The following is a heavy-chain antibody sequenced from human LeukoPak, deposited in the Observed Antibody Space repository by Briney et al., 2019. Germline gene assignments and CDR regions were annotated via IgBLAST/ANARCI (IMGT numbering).Heavy chain of an antibody. CDR2: INHSGST. V-gene: IGHV4-34*01. CDR3: ARLPRNPWGSYRSYYSDY. D-gene: IGHD3-16*02. Sequence: PSETLSLTCAVYGGSFSGYYWSWIRQPPGKGLEWIGEINHSGSTNYNSSLKSRVTISVDTSKNQFSLKLSSVTAADTAVYYCARLPRNPWGSYRSYYSDYWGQGTLVTVSS. J-gene: IGHJ4*02. CDR1: GGSFSGYY.